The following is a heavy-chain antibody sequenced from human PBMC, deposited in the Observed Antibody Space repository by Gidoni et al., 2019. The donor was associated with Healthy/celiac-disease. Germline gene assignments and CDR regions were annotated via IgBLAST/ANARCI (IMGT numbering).Heavy chain of an antibody. Sequence: EVQLVQSGAEVKKPGESLKISCKGSGYSFTSYWIGWVRQMPGKGLEWMGIIYPGDSDTRYSPSFQGQVTISADKSISTAYLQWSSLKASDTAMYYCARHTPPSGYCSSTSCEPYYYYYYMDVWGKGTTVTVSS. V-gene: IGHV5-51*01. CDR1: GYSFTSYW. CDR2: IYPGDSDT. D-gene: IGHD2-2*03. CDR3: ARHTPPSGYCSSTSCEPYYYYYYMDV. J-gene: IGHJ6*03.